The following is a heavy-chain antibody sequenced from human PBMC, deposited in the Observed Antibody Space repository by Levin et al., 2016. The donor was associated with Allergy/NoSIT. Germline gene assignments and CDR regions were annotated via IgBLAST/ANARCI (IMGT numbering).Heavy chain of an antibody. CDR3: MRNTWLIGNHDAFDV. V-gene: IGHV3-33*01. D-gene: IGHD3-22*01. CDR1: GFTFRGHG. Sequence: GESLKISCAASGFTFRGHGMHWARQAPGKGLEWVAGIGYDAKNAYYADSVQGRFTISRDNSRDTMWLQMNNLRDEDTAVYYCMRNTWLIGNHDAFDVWGQGTLVTVSS. J-gene: IGHJ3*01. CDR2: IGYDAKNA.